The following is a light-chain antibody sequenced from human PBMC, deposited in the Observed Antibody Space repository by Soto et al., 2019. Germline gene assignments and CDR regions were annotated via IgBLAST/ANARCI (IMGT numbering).Light chain of an antibody. V-gene: IGLV1-51*01. Sequence: QSVLTQPPSVSASPGQKVTISCSGSSSDIGAYSVSWYQQLPGTAPKLLIYDDNKRPSEIPDRFSRSKSGTSATLGITGFQTGDEADYYCGSWDSRLSAYVFGTGTRSPS. CDR1: SSDIGAYS. CDR3: GSWDSRLSAYV. CDR2: DDN. J-gene: IGLJ1*01.